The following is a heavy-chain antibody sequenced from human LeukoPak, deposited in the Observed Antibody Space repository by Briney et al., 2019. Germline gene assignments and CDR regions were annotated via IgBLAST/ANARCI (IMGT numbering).Heavy chain of an antibody. J-gene: IGHJ4*02. CDR1: GYTFTSYG. D-gene: IGHD2-15*01. Sequence: GASVKVSCKASGYTFTSYGISWVRQAPGQGLEWMGWISGYNGNTKYAQKLQGRVTMTTDTSTSTAYMELRSLRSDETAVYYCARADYCSGGSCYSGNFDYWGQGTLVTVSS. CDR3: ARADYCSGGSCYSGNFDY. V-gene: IGHV1-18*01. CDR2: ISGYNGNT.